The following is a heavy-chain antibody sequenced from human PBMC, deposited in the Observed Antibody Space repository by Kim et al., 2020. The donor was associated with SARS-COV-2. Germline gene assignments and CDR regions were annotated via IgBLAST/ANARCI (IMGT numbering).Heavy chain of an antibody. CDR2: LYYSGTT. D-gene: IGHD6-19*01. Sequence: SETLSLTCTVSGGSISSHYWGWIRQAPGKGLEWIGYLYYSGTTYYNPSLKSRVTISVDTSKNQFSLKVSSVTAADTAVYYCARDNGWYAFDMWGQGTMVT. J-gene: IGHJ3*02. CDR1: GGSISSHY. V-gene: IGHV4-59*11. CDR3: ARDNGWYAFDM.